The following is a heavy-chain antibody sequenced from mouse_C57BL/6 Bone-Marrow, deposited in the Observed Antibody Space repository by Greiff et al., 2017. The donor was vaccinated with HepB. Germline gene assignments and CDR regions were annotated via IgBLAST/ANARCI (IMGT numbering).Heavy chain of an antibody. CDR3: ARGSELRLPFDY. D-gene: IGHD3-2*02. Sequence: QVQLKQSGTELVKPGASVKLSCKASGYTFTSYWMHWVKQRPGQGLEWIGNINPSNGGTNYNEKFKSKATLTVDKSSSTAYMQLSSLTSEDSAVYYCARGSELRLPFDYWGQGTTLTVSS. V-gene: IGHV1-53*01. CDR1: GYTFTSYW. J-gene: IGHJ2*01. CDR2: INPSNGGT.